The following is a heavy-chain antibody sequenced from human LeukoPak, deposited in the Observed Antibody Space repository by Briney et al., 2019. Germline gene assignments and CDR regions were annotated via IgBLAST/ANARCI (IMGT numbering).Heavy chain of an antibody. D-gene: IGHD2-15*01. CDR3: AGGVVVVVAASVDY. CDR1: GGSISSSSYY. V-gene: IGHV4-39*07. Sequence: SETLSLTCTVSGGSISSSSYYWGWIRQPPGKGLEWIGSIYYSGSTYYNPSLKSRVTISVDTSKNQFSLKLSSVTAADTAVYYCAGGVVVVVAASVDYWGQGTLVTVSS. J-gene: IGHJ4*02. CDR2: IYYSGST.